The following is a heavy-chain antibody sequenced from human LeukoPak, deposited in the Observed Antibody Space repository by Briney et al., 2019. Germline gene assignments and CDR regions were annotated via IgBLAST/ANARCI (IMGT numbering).Heavy chain of an antibody. CDR2: IHYDGTNK. D-gene: IGHD1-26*01. CDR1: GFSFSSYG. Sequence: GGSLRLSCAASGFSFSSYGMHWVRQAPGKGLEWVAFIHYDGTNKHYVDSVRGRFTISRDNSKNALYLQMNSLRAEDTALYYCAKDPKWELRGYYFDYWGQGTLVTVSS. J-gene: IGHJ4*02. CDR3: AKDPKWELRGYYFDY. V-gene: IGHV3-30*02.